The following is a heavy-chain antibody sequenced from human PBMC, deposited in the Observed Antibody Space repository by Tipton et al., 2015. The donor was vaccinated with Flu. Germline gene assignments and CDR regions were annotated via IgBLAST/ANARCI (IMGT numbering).Heavy chain of an antibody. D-gene: IGHD3-22*01. CDR1: GYTFTSYG. V-gene: IGHV1-18*01. CDR3: ARDLPTYYYDSSAQKVGWGY. J-gene: IGHJ4*02. CDR2: ISAYNGNT. Sequence: QVQLVQSGAGVKKPGASVKVSCKASGYTFTSYGISWVRQAPGQGLEWMGWISAYNGNTNYAQKLQGRVTMTTDTSTSTAYMERRSLRSDDTAVYYCARDLPTYYYDSSAQKVGWGYCGQGTLVTVSS.